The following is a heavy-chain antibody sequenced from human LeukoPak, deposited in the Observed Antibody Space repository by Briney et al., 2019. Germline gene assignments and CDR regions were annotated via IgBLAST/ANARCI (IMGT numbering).Heavy chain of an antibody. J-gene: IGHJ3*02. CDR2: IYHSGST. D-gene: IGHD6-13*01. V-gene: IGHV4-30-2*01. Sequence: SQTLSLTCAVSGGSINSGGYSWSWIRQPPGKGLEWIGYIYHSGSTYYNPSLKSRVTISVDRSKNQFSLKLSSVTAADTAVYYCARGAAAGPGDALDIWGQGTMVTVSS. CDR1: GGSINSGGYS. CDR3: ARGAAAGPGDALDI.